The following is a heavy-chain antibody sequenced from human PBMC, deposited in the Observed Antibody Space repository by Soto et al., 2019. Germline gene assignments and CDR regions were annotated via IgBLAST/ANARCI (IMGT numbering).Heavy chain of an antibody. V-gene: IGHV3-21*01. CDR3: ARAFDSSSTFDY. Sequence: PGGSLRLSCAASGFTFSSYSMNWVRQAPGKGLEWVSSISSSSSYIYYADSVKGRFTISRDNAKNSLYLQMNSLRAEDTAVYYCARAFDSSSTFDYWGQGTPVTVSS. D-gene: IGHD6-13*01. CDR2: ISSSSSYI. J-gene: IGHJ4*02. CDR1: GFTFSSYS.